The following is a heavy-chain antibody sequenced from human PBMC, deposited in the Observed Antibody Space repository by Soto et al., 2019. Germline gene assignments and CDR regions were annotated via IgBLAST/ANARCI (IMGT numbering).Heavy chain of an antibody. D-gene: IGHD3-10*01. CDR2: IYYSGST. V-gene: IGHV4-59*01. Sequence: SETLSLTCAVYGGSFSGYYWSWTRQPPGKGLEWIGYIYYSGSTNYNPSLKSRVTISVDTSKNQFSLKLSSVTAADTAVYYCARVWGGAFDIWGQGTMVTVSS. CDR3: ARVWGGAFDI. J-gene: IGHJ3*02. CDR1: GGSFSGYY.